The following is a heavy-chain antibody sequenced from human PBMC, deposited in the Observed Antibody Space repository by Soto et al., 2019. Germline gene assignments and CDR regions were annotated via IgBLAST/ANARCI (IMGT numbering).Heavy chain of an antibody. CDR1: GGSFIGYY. CDR3: ARGFRHYYDFWSGYYKGWFDP. J-gene: IGHJ5*02. V-gene: IGHV4-34*01. CDR2: INHSGST. Sequence: SETLSLTCAVYGGSFIGYYWSWIRQPPGKGLEWIGEINHSGSTNYNPSLKSRVTISVDTSKNQFSLKLSSVTAADTAVYYCARGFRHYYDFWSGYYKGWFDPWGQGTLVTVSS. D-gene: IGHD3-3*01.